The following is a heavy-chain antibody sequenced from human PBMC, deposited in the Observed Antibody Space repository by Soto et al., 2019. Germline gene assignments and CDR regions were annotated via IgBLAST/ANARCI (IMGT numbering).Heavy chain of an antibody. Sequence: ASVKVSCKVSAYTLTELSMHWVRQAPGKGLEWMGGFDPEDGETIYAQKFQGRVTMTEDTSTDTAYMELSSLRSEDTAVYYCATDVWSGYYFHKLDAFDIWGQGTMVTGSS. V-gene: IGHV1-24*01. CDR2: FDPEDGET. J-gene: IGHJ3*02. D-gene: IGHD3-3*01. CDR1: AYTLTELS. CDR3: ATDVWSGYYFHKLDAFDI.